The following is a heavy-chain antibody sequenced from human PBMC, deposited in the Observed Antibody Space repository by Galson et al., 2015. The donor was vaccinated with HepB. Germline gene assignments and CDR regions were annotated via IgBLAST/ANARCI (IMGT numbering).Heavy chain of an antibody. CDR1: GFTSDDYT. CDR3: AKDIGSGWYEGGAFDI. V-gene: IGHV3-43*01. D-gene: IGHD6-19*01. J-gene: IGHJ3*02. Sequence: SLRLSCAASGFTSDDYTMHWVRQAPGKGLEWVSLISWDGGSTYYADSVKGRFTNSRDNSKNSLYLQMNSLRTEDTALYYCAKDIGSGWYEGGAFDIWGQGTMVTVSS. CDR2: ISWDGGST.